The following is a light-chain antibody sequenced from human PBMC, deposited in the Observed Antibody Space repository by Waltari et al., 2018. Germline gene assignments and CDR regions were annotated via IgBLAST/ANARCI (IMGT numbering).Light chain of an antibody. CDR3: QQYGDSPRT. V-gene: IGKV3D-20*01. CDR2: DTS. CDR1: QSVSSGF. Sequence: EIVLMQSPATLSLSPGDRATLSCGASQSVSSGFVAWYQQKPGLAPRLLIYDTSKRATGVPDRFRGSGSGREVALSISRLEPEDFAVYYWQQYGDSPRTFGQGTKVEIK. J-gene: IGKJ1*01.